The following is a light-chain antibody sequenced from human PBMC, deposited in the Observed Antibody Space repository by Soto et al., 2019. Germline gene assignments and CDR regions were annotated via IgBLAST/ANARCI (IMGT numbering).Light chain of an antibody. J-gene: IGKJ4*01. CDR3: QQCRNWPLT. CDR2: DAS. V-gene: IGKV3-15*01. CDR1: QNVYNN. Sequence: EIVMTHSPATLSVSPGEGATLSCKASQNVYNNLAWYQQRPGQPPRLLIYDASTRATGISARFSGSGYGTEFTLTISSLQSEDFAVYFCQQCRNWPLTFGGGTKVDIK.